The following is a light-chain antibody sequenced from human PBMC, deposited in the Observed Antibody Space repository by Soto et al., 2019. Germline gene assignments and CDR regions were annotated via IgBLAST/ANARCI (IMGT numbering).Light chain of an antibody. CDR1: SSDVGGYNY. V-gene: IGLV2-11*01. CDR3: CSNAGSYEV. CDR2: DVS. J-gene: IGLJ2*01. Sequence: QSDLTQPRSVSGSPGQSVTISCTGTSSDVGGYNYVSWYQQHPGKAPKGMIYDVSERPSGVPDRFSGSKSGNTASLTISGLQAEDEADYYCCSNAGSYEVFGGGTKVTVL.